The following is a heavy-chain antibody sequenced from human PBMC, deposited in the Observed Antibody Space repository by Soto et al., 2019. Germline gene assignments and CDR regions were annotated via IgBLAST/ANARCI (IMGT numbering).Heavy chain of an antibody. CDR1: GFTFSSYA. CDR2: ISYDGSNK. J-gene: IGHJ4*02. Sequence: QVQLVESGGGVVQPGRSLRLSCAASGFTFSSYAMHWVRQAPGKGLEWVAVISYDGSNKYYADSVKGRFTISRDNSKNTLYLQMNSLRAEDTAVYYCARDYYSRGLCDTYYWGQGTLVTVSS. CDR3: ARDYYSRGLCDTYY. D-gene: IGHD3-10*01. V-gene: IGHV3-30-3*01.